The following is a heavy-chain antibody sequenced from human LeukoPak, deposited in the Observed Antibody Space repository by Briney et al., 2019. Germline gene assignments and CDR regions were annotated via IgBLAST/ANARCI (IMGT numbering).Heavy chain of an antibody. D-gene: IGHD6-19*01. CDR2: IRYDGSNK. J-gene: IGHJ4*02. CDR1: GFTFSSYG. Sequence: HPGGSLRLSCAASGFTFSSYGMHWVRQAPGKGLEWVAFIRYDGSNKYYADSVKGRFTISRDNSKNTLYLQMNSLRAEDTAVYYCAKDLMTVAVPDYWGQGALVTVSS. V-gene: IGHV3-30*02. CDR3: AKDLMTVAVPDY.